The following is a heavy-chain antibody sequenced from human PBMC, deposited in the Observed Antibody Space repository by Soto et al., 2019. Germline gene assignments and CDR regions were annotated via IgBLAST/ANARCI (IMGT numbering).Heavy chain of an antibody. D-gene: IGHD6-13*01. J-gene: IGHJ4*02. Sequence: SLRLSCAASGFTFSSYGMHWVRQAPGKGLEWVAVISYDGSNKYYADSVKGRFTISRDNSKNTLYLQMNSLRAEDTAVYYCAKSGVRRLIAAPILYWGQGTLVTVSS. CDR1: GFTFSSYG. CDR2: ISYDGSNK. CDR3: AKSGVRRLIAAPILY. V-gene: IGHV3-30*18.